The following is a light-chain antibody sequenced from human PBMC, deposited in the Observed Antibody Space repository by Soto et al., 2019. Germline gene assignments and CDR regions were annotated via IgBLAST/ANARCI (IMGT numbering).Light chain of an antibody. CDR3: QHYGNSPT. Sequence: EIVLTQSPGSLSLSPGDGATLSCRASQSVSSGYLAWYQQKPGQAPRLLIYGASRRATGIPDRFSGSGSGTDFTLSISRLEPEDFAVYWCQHYGNSPTFGGGTKVDIK. CDR1: QSVSSGY. J-gene: IGKJ4*01. V-gene: IGKV3-20*01. CDR2: GAS.